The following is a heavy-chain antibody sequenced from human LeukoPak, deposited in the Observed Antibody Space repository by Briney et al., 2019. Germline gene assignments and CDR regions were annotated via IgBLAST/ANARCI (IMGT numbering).Heavy chain of an antibody. CDR3: ARDVYGDYDARDFDY. J-gene: IGHJ4*02. D-gene: IGHD4-17*01. CDR1: GGSISSSSYY. V-gene: IGHV4-39*07. CDR2: IYYSGST. Sequence: SETLSLTCTVSGGSISSSSYYWGWIRQPPGKGLEWIGSIYYSGSTYYNPSLKSRVTISVDTSKNQFSLKLSSVTAADTAVYYCARDVYGDYDARDFDYWGQGTLVTVSS.